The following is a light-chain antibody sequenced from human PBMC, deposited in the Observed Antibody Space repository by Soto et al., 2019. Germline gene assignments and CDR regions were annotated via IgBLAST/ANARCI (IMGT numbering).Light chain of an antibody. CDR3: QQYTEGT. V-gene: IGKV1-5*01. J-gene: IGKJ1*01. Sequence: DIQMTQSPSTLSASVGDRVTITCRASQSISSWLAWYQQKPGKAPKLLIYDASSLESGVPSRFSGSGSGTEFTLTISSLQPDDFATYYCQQYTEGTFSQGTKVEIK. CDR2: DAS. CDR1: QSISSW.